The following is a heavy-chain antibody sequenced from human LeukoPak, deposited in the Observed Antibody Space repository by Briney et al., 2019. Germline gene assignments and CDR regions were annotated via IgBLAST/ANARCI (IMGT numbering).Heavy chain of an antibody. D-gene: IGHD2-15*01. CDR2: INHSGST. J-gene: IGHJ4*02. V-gene: IGHV4-34*01. Sequence: SETLSLTCAVYGGSLSGYYWSWIRQPPGKGLEWIGEINHSGSTNYNPSLKSRVTISVDTSKNQFSLKLSSVTAADTAVYYCARRVVVVAAFDYWGQGTLVTVSS. CDR3: ARRVVVVAAFDY. CDR1: GGSLSGYY.